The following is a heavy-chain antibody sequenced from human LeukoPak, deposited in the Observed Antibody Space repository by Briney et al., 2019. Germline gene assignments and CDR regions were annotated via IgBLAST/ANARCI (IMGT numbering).Heavy chain of an antibody. D-gene: IGHD3-22*01. J-gene: IGHJ2*01. Sequence: GGSLRLSCAASGFTFSSYAMHWVRQAPGKGLEWVAVISYDGSNKYYADSVKGRFTISRDNSKNTLYLQMNSLRAEDTATYYCARVSSSGYYSSYWNFDLWGRGTLVTVSS. CDR3: ARVSSSGYYSSYWNFDL. CDR1: GFTFSSYA. V-gene: IGHV3-30-3*01. CDR2: ISYDGSNK.